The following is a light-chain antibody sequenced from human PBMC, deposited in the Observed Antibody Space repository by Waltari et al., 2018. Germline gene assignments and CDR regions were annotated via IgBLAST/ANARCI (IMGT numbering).Light chain of an antibody. V-gene: IGLV4-69*01. J-gene: IGLJ3*02. CDR2: LNSEGTH. Sequence: QVVLTQSPPASASLGASVKLTCTLSSGHTNYAIAWHQQQPEKGPRFLMILNSEGTHKKGDGIPDRFSGSSSGAERYLTITSLRSEDEADYYCQAWGTGTKRMFGGGTKLTVL. CDR3: QAWGTGTKRM. CDR1: SGHTNYA.